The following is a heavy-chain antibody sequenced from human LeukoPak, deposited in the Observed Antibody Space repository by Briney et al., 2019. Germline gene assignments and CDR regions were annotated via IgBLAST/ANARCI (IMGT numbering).Heavy chain of an antibody. V-gene: IGHV5-51*01. CDR2: IYPGDSDT. CDR1: GYSFTSYW. Sequence: GESLKISCKGSGYSFTSYWIAWVRQMPGKGLEWMGIIYPGDSDTRYSSSFQGQATISADKSISTAYLQWSSLKASDTAMYYCARRAHGDYNNWFDSWGQGSLVTVSS. CDR3: ARRAHGDYNNWFDS. J-gene: IGHJ5*01. D-gene: IGHD4-17*01.